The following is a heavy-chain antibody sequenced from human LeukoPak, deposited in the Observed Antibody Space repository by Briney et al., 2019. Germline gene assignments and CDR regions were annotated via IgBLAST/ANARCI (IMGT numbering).Heavy chain of an antibody. D-gene: IGHD3-10*01. V-gene: IGHV3-23*01. Sequence: GGSLRLSCAASGFTFSSYAMSWVRQAPGKGLEWVSAISGSGGSTYYADSVKGRFTISRDNSKNTLYLQMNSLRAEDTAVYYCAKDTLPRVLYYYFDYWGQGTLVTVSS. CDR1: GFTFSSYA. J-gene: IGHJ4*02. CDR3: AKDTLPRVLYYYFDY. CDR2: ISGSGGST.